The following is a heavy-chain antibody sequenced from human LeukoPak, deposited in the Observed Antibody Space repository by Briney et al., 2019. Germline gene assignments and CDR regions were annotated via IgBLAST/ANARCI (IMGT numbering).Heavy chain of an antibody. CDR3: ARDTGDY. J-gene: IGHJ4*02. D-gene: IGHD4-17*01. CDR2: ISYDGSNK. Sequence: GRSLRLSCAASGFTFSSYAMHWVRQAPGKGLEWVAVISYDGSNKYYADSVKGRFTISRDNSKNTLYLQMNSLRAEDTAVYHCARDTGDYWGQGTLVTVSS. CDR1: GFTFSSYA. V-gene: IGHV3-30-3*01.